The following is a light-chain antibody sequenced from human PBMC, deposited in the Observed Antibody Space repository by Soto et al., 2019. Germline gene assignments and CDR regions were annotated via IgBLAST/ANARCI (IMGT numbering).Light chain of an antibody. CDR2: SNN. V-gene: IGLV1-44*01. CDR1: NSNIGSNT. CDR3: APWDDRLNGYV. Sequence: QSVLTQPPSASGTPGQRVTISCSGSNSNIGSNTVTWYQQLPGTAPILLIYSNNQRSSGVPDRLSGSRSGTSGSLAISGLQSEDEADYYCAPWDDRLNGYVFGSGTKVSVL. J-gene: IGLJ1*01.